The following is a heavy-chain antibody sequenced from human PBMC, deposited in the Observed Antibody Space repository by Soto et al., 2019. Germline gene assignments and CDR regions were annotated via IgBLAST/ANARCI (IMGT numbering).Heavy chain of an antibody. D-gene: IGHD4-17*01. CDR1: GFTFSSYG. CDR2: IWYDGSNK. CDR3: AREDYGDFTIYYCGMDV. V-gene: IGHV3-33*01. Sequence: GGSLRLSCAASGFTFSSYGMHWVRPAPGKGLEWVAVIWYDGSNKYYADSGKGRFNISRDNSKSTLYLQMNSLRAEDAAVYYCAREDYGDFTIYYCGMDVWGQGTTVTVSS. J-gene: IGHJ6*02.